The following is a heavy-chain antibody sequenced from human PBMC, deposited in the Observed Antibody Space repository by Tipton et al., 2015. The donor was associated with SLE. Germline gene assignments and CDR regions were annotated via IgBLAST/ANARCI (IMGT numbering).Heavy chain of an antibody. D-gene: IGHD3-10*01. Sequence: TLSLTCVVYGESSSRYCWGWIRQPPGKGLEWIGYIYNTGSSNYNPSLKSRVTISVDTSKNQFSLRLSSVTAADTAVYYCARDQPPMDWGQGTLVTVSS. CDR3: ARDQPPMD. J-gene: IGHJ4*02. V-gene: IGHV4-59*13. CDR2: IYNTGSS. CDR1: GESSSRYC.